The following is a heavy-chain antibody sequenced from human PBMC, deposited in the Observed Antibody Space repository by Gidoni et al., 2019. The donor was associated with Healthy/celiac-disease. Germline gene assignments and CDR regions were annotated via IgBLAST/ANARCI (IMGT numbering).Heavy chain of an antibody. CDR3: ARKAEGSFDI. V-gene: IGHV3-21*01. CDR1: GFTFSSYS. CDR2: ISSSSSYI. J-gene: IGHJ3*02. Sequence: EVQLVESGGGLVKPGGSLRLSCAASGFTFSSYSMNWVRQAPGKGLEWVSSISSSSSYIYYADSVKGRCTISRDNAKNSLYLQMNSLRAEDTAVYYCARKAEGSFDIWGQGTMVTVSS.